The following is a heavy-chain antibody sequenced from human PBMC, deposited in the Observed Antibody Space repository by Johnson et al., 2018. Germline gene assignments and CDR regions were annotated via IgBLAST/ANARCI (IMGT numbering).Heavy chain of an antibody. V-gene: IGHV3-30*18. CDR3: AKSFLIPPACFAI. Sequence: QVRLGQAGGGVVQPRRSRRLCCAASGFTFSSYGMHWGRQAPGKGLEWVAVILYDGGNKYDADSVKGRFTVSRDNSKNTLYLPIKSLRAADKASYFGAKSFLIPPACFAIWGQGSMVTVSS. J-gene: IGHJ3*02. CDR1: GFTFSSYG. CDR2: ILYDGGNK. D-gene: IGHD3-16*01.